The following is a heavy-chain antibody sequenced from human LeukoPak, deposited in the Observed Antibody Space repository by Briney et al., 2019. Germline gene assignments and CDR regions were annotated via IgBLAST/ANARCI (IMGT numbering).Heavy chain of an antibody. CDR3: AREVVVVAATNAFDI. J-gene: IGHJ3*02. CDR2: INSDGSST. V-gene: IGHV3-74*01. D-gene: IGHD2-15*01. CDR1: GFTFSSYW. Sequence: GGSLRLSCAASGFTFSSYWMHWVRQAPGKGLVWVSRINSDGSSTSYADSVKGRFTISRDNAKNTLYLQMNSLRAEDTAVYYCAREVVVVAATNAFDIWGQGTMVTVSP.